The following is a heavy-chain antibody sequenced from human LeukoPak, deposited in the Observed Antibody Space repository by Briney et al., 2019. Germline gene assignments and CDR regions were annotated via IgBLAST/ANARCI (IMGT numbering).Heavy chain of an antibody. CDR1: GFTFSSYA. V-gene: IGHV3-23*01. J-gene: IGHJ4*02. D-gene: IGHD6-13*01. CDR2: ISGSGGSI. CDR3: AKDPVYSTSQRYFDY. Sequence: GGSLRLSCEASGFTFSSYAMSWVRQAPGTGLEWVSAISGSGGSIYYADSVKGRFTISKDSSKNTVYLQMNNLRDEDTASYYCAKDPVYSTSQRYFDYWGQGTLVTVSS.